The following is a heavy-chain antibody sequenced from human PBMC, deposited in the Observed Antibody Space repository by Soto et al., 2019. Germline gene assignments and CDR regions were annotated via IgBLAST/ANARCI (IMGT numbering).Heavy chain of an antibody. V-gene: IGHV3-30*04. D-gene: IGHD1-1*01. CDR2: IAYDGRNK. CDR1: GFTFSSYA. J-gene: IGHJ4*02. CDR3: AIERERVFDY. Sequence: QVQLVESGGGVVQPGRSLRLSCAASGFTFSSYAMHWVRQAPGKGLEWVAVIAYDGRNKYSADSVKGRFTITRDNSKNTQYLQMNSLRIEDTAGYYGAIERERVFDYWGQGTLVTVSS.